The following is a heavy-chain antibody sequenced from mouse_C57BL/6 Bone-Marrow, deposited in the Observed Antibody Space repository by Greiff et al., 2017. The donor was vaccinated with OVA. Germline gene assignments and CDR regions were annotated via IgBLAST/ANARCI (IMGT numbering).Heavy chain of an antibody. CDR2: ISNGGGST. J-gene: IGHJ1*03. V-gene: IGHV5-12*01. Sequence: EVKLVESGGGLVQPGGSLKLSCAASGFTFSDYYMYWVRQTPEKRLEWVAYISNGGGSTYYPDTVKGRFTISRDNAKNTLYLQMSRLKSEDTAMYYCARNYGYFDVWGTGTTVTVSS. CDR3: ARNYGYFDV. CDR1: GFTFSDYY.